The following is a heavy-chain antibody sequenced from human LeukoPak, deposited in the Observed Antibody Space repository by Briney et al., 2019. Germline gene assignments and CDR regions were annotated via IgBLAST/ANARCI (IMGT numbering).Heavy chain of an antibody. J-gene: IGHJ3*01. CDR3: ARDRSKVTAYDDALDL. Sequence: PGGSLRLSCAASGFTFRSYEINWVRQAPGKGLEWVSYISDIGTTQHYADSVKGRFIISRDNAKNTLYLQMNSLTAEDTAVCYCARDRSKVTAYDDALDLWGQGTMVIVSS. V-gene: IGHV3-48*03. CDR1: GFTFRSYE. D-gene: IGHD2-21*02. CDR2: ISDIGTTQ.